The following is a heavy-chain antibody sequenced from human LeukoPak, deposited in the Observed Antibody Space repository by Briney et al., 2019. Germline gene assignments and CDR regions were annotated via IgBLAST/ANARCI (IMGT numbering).Heavy chain of an antibody. J-gene: IGHJ5*02. CDR3: ARLGYCSGGSCWP. Sequence: SETLSLTCTVSGYSISSGYYWGWIRQPPGKGLEWIGSIYHSGSTYYNPSLKSRVTISVDTSKNQFSLKLSSVTAADTAVYYCARLGYCSGGSCWPWGQGTLVTVSS. CDR1: GYSISSGYY. CDR2: IYHSGST. D-gene: IGHD2-15*01. V-gene: IGHV4-38-2*02.